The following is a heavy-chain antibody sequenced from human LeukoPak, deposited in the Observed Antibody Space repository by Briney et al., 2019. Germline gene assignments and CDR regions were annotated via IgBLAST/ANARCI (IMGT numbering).Heavy chain of an antibody. CDR1: GISFSRGW. CDR3: ARDGYFYAWDY. J-gene: IGHJ4*02. Sequence: QPGGSLRLSCVASGISFSRGWMSWVRQAPGKGLEWVAKMKEDGREKYYVDSVNGRFTISRDNAKNSLYLQMNSLRAEDTAVYFCARDGYFYAWDYWGQGTLVTVSS. V-gene: IGHV3-7*01. D-gene: IGHD2/OR15-2a*01. CDR2: MKEDGREK.